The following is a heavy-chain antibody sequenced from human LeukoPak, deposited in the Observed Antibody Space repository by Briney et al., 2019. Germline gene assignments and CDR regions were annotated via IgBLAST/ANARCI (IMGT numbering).Heavy chain of an antibody. V-gene: IGHV3-7*01. Sequence: PGGSLRLSCAASEFTFSDYLMRWVRQAPGKGPEWVANIKKDGSEEHYVDSVKGRFTVSRDNAKNSLFLQMNSLRVEDTAVYYCATYDNWVAGDVWGQGTTVSVSS. CDR2: IKKDGSEE. CDR3: ATYDNWVAGDV. CDR1: EFTFSDYL. D-gene: IGHD1-20*01. J-gene: IGHJ6*02.